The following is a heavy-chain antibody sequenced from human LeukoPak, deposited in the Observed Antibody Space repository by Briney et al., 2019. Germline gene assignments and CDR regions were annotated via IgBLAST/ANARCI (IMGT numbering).Heavy chain of an antibody. CDR3: AKDGTSGYSYGYFEY. J-gene: IGHJ4*02. D-gene: IGHD5-18*01. Sequence: GGPLRLSCAAPGFPFSTYGMHWVGKAPAKGLGWVPVISYDGSNKDYADSVKGRFAISRDNSKNTLYVQMSSLRAEDTAVYYCAKDGTSGYSYGYFEYWGRGTLVTVSS. V-gene: IGHV3-30*18. CDR1: GFPFSTYG. CDR2: ISYDGSNK.